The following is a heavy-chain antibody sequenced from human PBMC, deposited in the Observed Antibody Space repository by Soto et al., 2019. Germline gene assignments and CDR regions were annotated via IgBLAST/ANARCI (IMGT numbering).Heavy chain of an antibody. V-gene: IGHV3-15*07. CDR2: IKSKTDGGTT. CDR1: GFTFSNAW. Sequence: GGSLRLSCAASGFTFSNAWMNWVRQAPGKGLEWVGRIKSKTDGGTTDYDAPVKGRFTISRDDSKNTLYLQMNSLKTEDTAVYYCTTGERIAAAGTYYYYGMDVWGQGTTVTVSS. D-gene: IGHD6-13*01. CDR3: TTGERIAAAGTYYYYGMDV. J-gene: IGHJ6*02.